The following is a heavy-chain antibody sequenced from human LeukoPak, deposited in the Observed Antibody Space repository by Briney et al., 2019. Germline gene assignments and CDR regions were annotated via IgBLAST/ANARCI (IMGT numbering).Heavy chain of an antibody. V-gene: IGHV3-7*03. CDR1: GFLFSNSW. D-gene: IGHD4-23*01. CDR2: MNQDGSER. Sequence: GGSLRLSCEASGFLFSNSWMSWVRQAPGKGLEWVANMNQDGSERNYVDSVKGRLTISRDNAKGSLYLQMNGLRAEDTAIYFCVKDRGYSTFDYWGQGTLVTVSS. CDR3: VKDRGYSTFDY. J-gene: IGHJ4*02.